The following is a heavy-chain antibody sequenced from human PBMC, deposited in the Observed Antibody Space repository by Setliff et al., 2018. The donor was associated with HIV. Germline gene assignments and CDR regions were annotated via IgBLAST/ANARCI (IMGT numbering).Heavy chain of an antibody. CDR1: GGSFSGYY. Sequence: SETLSLTCAVYGGSFSGYYWGWLRQTPGKGLEWIGSVYYSGRTNYNPSLSSRITISLDTSKSQFSLKLGSLTAADTAVYFCARWGDGYNSYDFWGQGTLVTVSS. D-gene: IGHD5-12*01. V-gene: IGHV4-34*11. CDR3: ARWGDGYNSYDF. CDR2: VYYSGRT. J-gene: IGHJ4*02.